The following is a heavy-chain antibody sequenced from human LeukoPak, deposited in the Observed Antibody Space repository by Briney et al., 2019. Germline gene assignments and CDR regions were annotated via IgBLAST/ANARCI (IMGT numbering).Heavy chain of an antibody. D-gene: IGHD3-10*01. Sequence: SETLSLTCTVSGGSISRYYWSRIRQPPGNGLEWIGYIYHTGNTNYNPSLKSRVTISVDRSKNQFSLRLSSVTAADTAVYYCAALLWFGDFRFDYWGHGTLVTVSS. CDR1: GGSISRYY. CDR2: IYHTGNT. V-gene: IGHV4-59*01. CDR3: AALLWFGDFRFDY. J-gene: IGHJ4*01.